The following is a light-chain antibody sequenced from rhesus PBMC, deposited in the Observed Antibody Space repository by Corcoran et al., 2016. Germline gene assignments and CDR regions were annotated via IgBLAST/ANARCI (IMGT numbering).Light chain of an antibody. Sequence: DIQMTQSPSALSASVGDRVTISCRASQNIYSNLAWYQQKPGKAPKLLIYAASSLQTGIPSRFSGSGSGKDVTLTISSLRPEDSAAYYCQHYYDNPYSFGQGTKVEIE. CDR1: QNIYSN. CDR2: AAS. CDR3: QHYYDNPYS. V-gene: IGKV1S12*01. J-gene: IGKJ2*01.